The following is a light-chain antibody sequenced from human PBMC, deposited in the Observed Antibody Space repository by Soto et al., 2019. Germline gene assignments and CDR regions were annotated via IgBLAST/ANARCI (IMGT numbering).Light chain of an antibody. CDR1: TNDVGNYNY. Sequence: QSALTQPRSVSGSPGQSVTISCTGTTNDVGNYNYVSWYQQHPSKAPKLMIYDVTKRPSGVPDRFSGSKSGNTASLTISGLQAEDEADYYCCSYAGRYSYVFGTGTKLTVL. CDR2: DVT. V-gene: IGLV2-11*01. J-gene: IGLJ1*01. CDR3: CSYAGRYSYV.